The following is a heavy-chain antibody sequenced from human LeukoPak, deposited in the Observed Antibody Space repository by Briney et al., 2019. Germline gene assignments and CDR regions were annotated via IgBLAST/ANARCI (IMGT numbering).Heavy chain of an antibody. J-gene: IGHJ5*02. Sequence: AETLSLICTVSGGSISSSSYYWGWIRQPPGKGLEWIGSIYYSGSTYYNPSLKSRVTISVATSKNQFSLKLSSVTAADTAVYYCARRVLLWFGESNNWFDPWGQGTLVTVSS. CDR2: IYYSGST. CDR1: GGSISSSSYY. D-gene: IGHD3-10*01. CDR3: ARRVLLWFGESNNWFDP. V-gene: IGHV4-39*01.